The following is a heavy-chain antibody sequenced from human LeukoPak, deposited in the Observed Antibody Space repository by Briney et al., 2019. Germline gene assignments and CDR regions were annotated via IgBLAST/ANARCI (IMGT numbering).Heavy chain of an antibody. J-gene: IGHJ3*02. D-gene: IGHD2-2*01. V-gene: IGHV1-2*04. CDR2: INPNSGGT. CDR1: GYTFTGYY. CDR3: ARNYCSSTSCQGWDAFDI. Sequence: ASVTVSYKASGYTFTGYYMHWVRQAPGQGLEWMGWINPNSGGTNYAQKFQGWVTMTRDTSISTAYMELSRLRSDDTAVYYCARNYCSSTSCQGWDAFDIWGQGTMVTVSS.